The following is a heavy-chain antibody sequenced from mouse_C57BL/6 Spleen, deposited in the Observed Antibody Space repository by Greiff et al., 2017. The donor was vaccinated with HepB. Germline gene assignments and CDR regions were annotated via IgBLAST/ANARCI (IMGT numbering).Heavy chain of an antibody. V-gene: IGHV1-61*01. CDR2: IYPSDSET. D-gene: IGHD1-1*01. Sequence: QVQLQQSGAELVRPGSSVKLSCKASGYAFTSYWMDWVKQRPGQGLEWIGNIYPSDSETHYNQKFKDKATLTVDKSSSTAYMQLSSLTSEDSAVYYCARTHYYGSRRGYFDVWGTGTTVTVSS. CDR3: ARTHYYGSRRGYFDV. J-gene: IGHJ1*03. CDR1: GYAFTSYW.